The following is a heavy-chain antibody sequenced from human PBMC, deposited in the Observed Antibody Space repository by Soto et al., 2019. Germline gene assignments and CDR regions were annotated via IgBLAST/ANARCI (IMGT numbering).Heavy chain of an antibody. CDR1: GGSVENSSC. D-gene: IGHD2-15*01. CDR2: IYHSGTF. J-gene: IGHJ6*02. V-gene: IGHV4-4*02. CDR3: VRSVPAATWTYNGMDV. Sequence: QVRLKESGPGLVKPSGTLSLTCAVSGGSVENSSCWRWVRQPPGKGLEWIGEIYHSGTFNYNPSLASPVSVSVDKSTNQFTLNLNSVTAADAAVYYCVRSVPAATWTYNGMDVWAQGTTVTVAS.